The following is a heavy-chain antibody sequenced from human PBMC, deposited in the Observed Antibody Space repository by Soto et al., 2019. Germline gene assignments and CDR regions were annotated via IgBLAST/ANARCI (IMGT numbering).Heavy chain of an antibody. CDR2: INQDGSAK. Sequence: GGSLRLSCAASGFTFSTFWMHWVRQAPGKGLEWVASINQDGSAKYHVDSVRGRFTISRGNAKNSLYLQMSSLRVEDTALYSCARDPFHDSKGLFDYWGQGTLVTVSS. CDR1: GFTFSTFW. V-gene: IGHV3-7*01. J-gene: IGHJ4*02. D-gene: IGHD3-22*01. CDR3: ARDPFHDSKGLFDY.